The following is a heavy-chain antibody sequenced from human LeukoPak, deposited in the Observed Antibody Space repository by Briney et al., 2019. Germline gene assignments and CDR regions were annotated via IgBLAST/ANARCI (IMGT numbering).Heavy chain of an antibody. CDR3: APFSRWLPNY. CDR2: IYYSGST. D-gene: IGHD5-12*01. CDR1: GGSISSSSYY. Sequence: SETLSLTCTVSGGSISSSSYYWGWIRQPPGKGLEWIGSIYYSGSTYYNPSLKSRVTISVDTSKNQFSLKLSSVTAADTAVYYCAPFSRWLPNYWGQGTLVTVSS. V-gene: IGHV4-39*07. J-gene: IGHJ4*02.